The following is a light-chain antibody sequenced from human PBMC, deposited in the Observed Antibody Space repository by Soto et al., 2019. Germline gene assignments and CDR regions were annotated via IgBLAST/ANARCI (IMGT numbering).Light chain of an antibody. Sequence: EIVLTQSPGTLSLSPGERATLSCRASQSVSSSYLAWYQQKPGQAPRLLIYGASISATGIPDRFSGSGSGTDFTLTISRLEPEDFAVYYCQQYGSSPRTF. CDR2: GAS. CDR3: QQYGSSPRT. V-gene: IGKV3-20*01. CDR1: QSVSSSY. J-gene: IGKJ1*01.